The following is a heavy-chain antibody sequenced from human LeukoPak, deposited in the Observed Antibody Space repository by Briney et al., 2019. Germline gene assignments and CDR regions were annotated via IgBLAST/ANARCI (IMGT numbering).Heavy chain of an antibody. CDR2: INHSGSS. D-gene: IGHD2-8*01. CDR1: GGSFSGYY. J-gene: IGHJ4*02. CDR3: ARGLVPGWYFDY. V-gene: IGHV4-34*01. Sequence: SETLSLTCAVYGGSFSGYYWSWIRQPPGKGLEWIGEINHSGSSNYNPSLKSRVTISVDTSKNQFSLKLSSVTAADTAVYYCARGLVPGWYFDYWGQGTLVTVSS.